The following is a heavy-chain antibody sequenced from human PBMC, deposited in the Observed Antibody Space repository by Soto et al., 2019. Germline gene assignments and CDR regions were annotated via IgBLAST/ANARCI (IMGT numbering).Heavy chain of an antibody. Sequence: SETLSLTCSVSGVAMTYGGYSWSWIRQSPEKGLEWLGYIGHLETTYYNPSLKSRATMSVDTSKNQFSLTLNSVTAADAAVYYCARQRTTVVTQAYFDHWGQGTLVTVSS. V-gene: IGHV4-30-2*03. D-gene: IGHD4-17*01. J-gene: IGHJ4*02. CDR3: ARQRTTVVTQAYFDH. CDR2: IGHLETT. CDR1: GVAMTYGGYS.